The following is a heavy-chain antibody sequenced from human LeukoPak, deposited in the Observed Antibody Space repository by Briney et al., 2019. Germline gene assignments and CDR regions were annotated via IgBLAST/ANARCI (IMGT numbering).Heavy chain of an antibody. CDR3: ARDTGGFDF. Sequence: AGGSLGLSCAASGFTVSNNYMTWVRQAPGKGLEWVSVIYSDGRTYYADSVKGRFNISRDNSKNTLYLQMNSLRAEDTAVYYCARDTGGFDFWGQGTLVTVSS. CDR1: GFTVSNNY. V-gene: IGHV3-53*01. D-gene: IGHD3-16*01. J-gene: IGHJ4*02. CDR2: IYSDGRT.